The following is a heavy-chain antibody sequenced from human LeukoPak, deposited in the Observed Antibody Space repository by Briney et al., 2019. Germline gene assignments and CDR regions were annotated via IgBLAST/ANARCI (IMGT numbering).Heavy chain of an antibody. CDR2: NSSNGGST. CDR3: GLAAYYYDSSGSDDAFDI. D-gene: IGHD3-22*01. CDR1: GFNFNNYA. V-gene: IGHV3-64D*08. J-gene: IGHJ3*02. Sequence: GGSLRLSCSASGFNFNNYAMNWVRQAPGKGLEYVSANSSNGGSTYYADSVKGRCTISRDNSKNTLYLQMSSLRAEDTAVYYCGLAAYYYDSSGSDDAFDIWGQGTMVIVSS.